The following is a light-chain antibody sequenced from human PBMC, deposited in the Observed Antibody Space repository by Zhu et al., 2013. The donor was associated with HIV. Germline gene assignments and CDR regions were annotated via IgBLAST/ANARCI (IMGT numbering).Light chain of an antibody. J-gene: IGKJ4*01. CDR3: HQYNKWPLT. CDR2: GSS. Sequence: EIVLMQSPGTLSLSPGERATLSCRASQTVSYRHIAWYQQKPGQPPRLLLYGSSNRAPGIPDRFSGSGSGTEFSLTISSLQSEDFAVYYCHQYNKWPLTFGGGTRVEIK. V-gene: IGKV3D-15*01. CDR1: QTVSYRH.